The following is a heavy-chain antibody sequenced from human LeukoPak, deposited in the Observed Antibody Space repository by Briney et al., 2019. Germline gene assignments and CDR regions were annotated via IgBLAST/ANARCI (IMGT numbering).Heavy chain of an antibody. CDR1: GDSVTNDQ. J-gene: IGHJ5*02. CDR3: ATSYDYKVAPFDL. CDR2: ITTSRTT. Sequence: NSSETPSLTCTVSGDSVTNDQWSSVRPSPRKGLEWIAHITTSRTTIDNPSLQTRVTFSVVTSRDQFSLELSFVTAADTALDYCATSYDYKVAPFDLWGQGTLVTVSS. V-gene: IGHV4-4*09. D-gene: IGHD3-16*01.